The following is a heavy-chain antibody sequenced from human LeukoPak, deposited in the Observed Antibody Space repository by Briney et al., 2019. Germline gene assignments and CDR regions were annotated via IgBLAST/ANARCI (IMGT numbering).Heavy chain of an antibody. CDR1: GGSISSYY. Sequence: PSETLSLTCTVSGGSISSYYWSWIRQPPGKGLEWIGYIYYSGSTNYNPSLKSRVTISVDTSKNQLSLKLSSVTAADTAVYYCARHNIVGATQWFDPWGQGTLVTVSS. D-gene: IGHD1-26*01. CDR3: ARHNIVGATQWFDP. J-gene: IGHJ5*02. V-gene: IGHV4-59*08. CDR2: IYYSGST.